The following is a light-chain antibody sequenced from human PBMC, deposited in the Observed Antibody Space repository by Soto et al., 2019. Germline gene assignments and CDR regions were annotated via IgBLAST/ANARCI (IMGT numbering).Light chain of an antibody. J-gene: IGKJ3*01. CDR1: QTISNY. CDR2: AAS. Sequence: DIQMTQSPSSLSASVGDRVTITCRASQTISNYLNWYQENPGKAPKLLIYAASNLQSGVPSRFSGSGSGTEFTLTISNLQPEDFATYYCQKTYSTPFTFGPGTNVDI. CDR3: QKTYSTPFT. V-gene: IGKV1-39*01.